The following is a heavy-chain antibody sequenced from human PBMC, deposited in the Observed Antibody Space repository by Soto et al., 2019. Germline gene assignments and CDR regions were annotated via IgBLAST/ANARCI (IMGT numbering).Heavy chain of an antibody. V-gene: IGHV1-2*04. CDR1: GYTFTGYY. CDR3: ARSPNSSGWYLVFDP. CDR2: INPNSGGT. D-gene: IGHD6-19*01. Sequence: ASVKVSCKASGYTFTGYYMHWVRQAPGQGLEWMGWINPNSGGTNYAQKFQGWVTMTRDTSISTAYMELSRLRSDDTAVYYCARSPNSSGWYLVFDPWGQGTMVTV. J-gene: IGHJ5*02.